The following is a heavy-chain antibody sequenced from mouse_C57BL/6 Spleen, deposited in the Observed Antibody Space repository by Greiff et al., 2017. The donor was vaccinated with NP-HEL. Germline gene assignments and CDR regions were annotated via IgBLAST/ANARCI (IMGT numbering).Heavy chain of an antibody. CDR1: GYSITSGYY. Sequence: EVKVEESGPGLVKPSQSLSLTCSVTGYSITSGYYWNWIRQFPGNKLEWMGYISYDGSNNYNPSLKNRISITRDTSKNQFFLKLNSVTTEDTATYYCAESLYDYPAWFAYWGQGTLVTVSA. CDR3: AESLYDYPAWFAY. D-gene: IGHD2-4*01. CDR2: ISYDGSN. J-gene: IGHJ3*01. V-gene: IGHV3-6*01.